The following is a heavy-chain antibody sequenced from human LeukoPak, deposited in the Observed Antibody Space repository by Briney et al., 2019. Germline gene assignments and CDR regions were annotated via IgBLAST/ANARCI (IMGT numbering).Heavy chain of an antibody. CDR2: IIPIFGTA. CDR1: GGTFSSYA. V-gene: IGHV1-69*13. Sequence: SVKVSCKASGGTFSSYAISWVRQAPGQGLEWMGGIIPIFGTANYAQKFQGRVTITADESTSTAYMELSSLRSEDTAAYYCARGNMITFGGVIVIIGEFDYWGQGTLVTVSS. CDR3: ARGNMITFGGVIVIIGEFDY. D-gene: IGHD3-16*02. J-gene: IGHJ4*02.